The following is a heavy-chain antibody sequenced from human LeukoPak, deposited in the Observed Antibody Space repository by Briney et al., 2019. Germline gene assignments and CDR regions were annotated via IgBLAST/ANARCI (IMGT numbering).Heavy chain of an antibody. J-gene: IGHJ4*02. CDR3: ARALAGTPFIDY. CDR1: GGSISSGGYY. D-gene: IGHD1-14*01. Sequence: SQTLSLTCTVSGGSISSGGYYWSWIRQHPGKGLEWIGYIYYSGSTYYNPSLKSRVTISVDTSKNQFSLKLSSVTAADTAVYYCARALAGTPFIDYWGQGTLVTVSS. V-gene: IGHV4-31*03. CDR2: IYYSGST.